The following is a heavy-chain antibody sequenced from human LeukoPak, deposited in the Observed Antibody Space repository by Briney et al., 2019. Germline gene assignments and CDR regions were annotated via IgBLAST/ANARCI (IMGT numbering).Heavy chain of an antibody. CDR3: ANTLVGSWPDY. V-gene: IGHV3-21*04. D-gene: IGHD6-13*01. CDR2: ISSSSSYI. J-gene: IGHJ4*02. CDR1: GFTFSGYS. Sequence: PGGSLRLSCAASGFTFSGYSMNWVRQAPGKGLEWVSSISSSSSYIYYADSVKGRFTISRDNSKNTLYLQMNSLRAEDTAVYYCANTLVGSWPDYWGQGTLVTVSS.